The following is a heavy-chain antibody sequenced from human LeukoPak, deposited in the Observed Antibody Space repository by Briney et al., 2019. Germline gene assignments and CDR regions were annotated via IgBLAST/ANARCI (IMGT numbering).Heavy chain of an antibody. CDR2: IIPIFGTA. Sequence: ASVKVSCKASGDTFSSYAISWVRQAPGQGLEWMGGIIPIFGTANYAQKFQGRVTITADESTSTAYMELSSLRSEDTAVYYCARATYSSGWFHLQYFDYWGQGTLVTVSS. D-gene: IGHD6-19*01. CDR1: GDTFSSYA. J-gene: IGHJ4*02. CDR3: ARATYSSGWFHLQYFDY. V-gene: IGHV1-69*13.